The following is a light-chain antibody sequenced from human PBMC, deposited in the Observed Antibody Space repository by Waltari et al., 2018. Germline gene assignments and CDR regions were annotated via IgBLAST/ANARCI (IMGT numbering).Light chain of an antibody. CDR3: ATWDDRMNGHWV. CDR2: RND. Sequence: QSVLTQSPSASGTPGQRVTISCSGSSSNIGDTVVHWYQQPPGKAPKLLIYRNDQRPSGVPDRFSASKSGTSASLAISGLQSEDEADYYCATWDDRMNGHWVFGGGTKVTVL. V-gene: IGLV1-44*01. CDR1: SSNIGDTV. J-gene: IGLJ3*02.